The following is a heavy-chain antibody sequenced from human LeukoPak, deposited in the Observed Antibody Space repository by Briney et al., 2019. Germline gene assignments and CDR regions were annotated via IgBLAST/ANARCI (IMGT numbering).Heavy chain of an antibody. J-gene: IGHJ4*02. CDR3: ASLYGGNFGGPFDY. Sequence: SVKVSCKASGGTFSSYAISWVRQAPGQGLEWMGGIIPIFGTANYAQKFQGRVTITADESTSTAYMELSSLRSEDTAVYYCASLYGGNFGGPFDYWGQGTLVTVSS. CDR1: GGTFSSYA. CDR2: IIPIFGTA. D-gene: IGHD4-23*01. V-gene: IGHV1-69*13.